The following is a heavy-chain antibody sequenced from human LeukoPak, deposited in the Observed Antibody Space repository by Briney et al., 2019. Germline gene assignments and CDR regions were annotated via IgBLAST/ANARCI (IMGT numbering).Heavy chain of an antibody. CDR1: GLTFSIHW. CDR3: AKEGATLGYDY. J-gene: IGHJ4*02. V-gene: IGHV3-30*18. Sequence: GGSLRLSCAASGLTFSIHWMNWVRQAPGKGLEWVAVISYDGSNKYYADSVKGRFTISRDNPKNTLYLQMNSLRAEDTAVYYCAKEGATLGYDYWGQGTPVTVSS. CDR2: ISYDGSNK. D-gene: IGHD1-26*01.